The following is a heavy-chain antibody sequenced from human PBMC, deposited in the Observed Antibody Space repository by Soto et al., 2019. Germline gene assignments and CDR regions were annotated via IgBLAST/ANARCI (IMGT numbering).Heavy chain of an antibody. V-gene: IGHV2-5*02. D-gene: IGHD3-16*01. J-gene: IGHJ4*02. CDR3: AHGFYTYAGDFDD. Sequence: QITLKESGPPLVKPTQTLTLTCSFSGFSLVTRGVGVRWIRQPPGKALEWLALIYWDDDKRYSPSLKTRLTVTKDTSNSQVVLTVTSMDTVDTATYYCAHGFYTYAGDFDDWGQGILVTVSS. CDR2: IYWDDDK. CDR1: GFSLVTRGVG.